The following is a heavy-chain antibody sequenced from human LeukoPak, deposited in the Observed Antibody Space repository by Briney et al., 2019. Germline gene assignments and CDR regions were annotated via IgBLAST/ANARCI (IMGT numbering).Heavy chain of an antibody. CDR1: GFTFSSSA. CDR3: TKGGSYAPLDY. CDR2: INSGGDNT. Sequence: GGSLRLSCAASGFTFSSSAMTWVRQAPGKGLEWVSAINSGGDNTVYADYVKGRLTISRDNSKNTLYQQMNSLRAEDTAIYYCTKGGSYAPLDYWGQGTLVTVSS. D-gene: IGHD1-26*01. V-gene: IGHV3-23*01. J-gene: IGHJ4*02.